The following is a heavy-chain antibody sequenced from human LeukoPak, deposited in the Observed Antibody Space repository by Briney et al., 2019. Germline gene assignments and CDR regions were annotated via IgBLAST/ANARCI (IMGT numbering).Heavy chain of an antibody. D-gene: IGHD3-3*01. J-gene: IGHJ6*03. CDR2: IYYSGST. CDR3: ARLTGGNVLRFLEWLSYYYMDV. CDR1: GGSISSSSYY. Sequence: PSETLSLTCTVSGGSISSSSYYWGWIRQPPGKGLEWIGSIYYSGSTYYNPSLKSRVTISVDTSKNQFSLKLSSVTAADTAVYYCARLTGGNVLRFLEWLSYYYMDVWGKGTTVTVSS. V-gene: IGHV4-39*01.